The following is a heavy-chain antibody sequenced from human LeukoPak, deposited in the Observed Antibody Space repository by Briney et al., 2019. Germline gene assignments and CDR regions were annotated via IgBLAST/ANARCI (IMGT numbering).Heavy chain of an antibody. J-gene: IGHJ4*02. V-gene: IGHV3-48*03. CDR2: ISSSGSTI. CDR1: GFSFSTYE. CDR3: ASELAAAAGAIDY. D-gene: IGHD6-13*01. Sequence: AGSLRLSCAASGFSFSTYEMNWVRQAPGKGLEWVSYISSSGSTIYYADSVKGRFTISRDNAKNSLYLQMNSLRAEDTAVYYCASELAAAAGAIDYWGQGTLVSVCS.